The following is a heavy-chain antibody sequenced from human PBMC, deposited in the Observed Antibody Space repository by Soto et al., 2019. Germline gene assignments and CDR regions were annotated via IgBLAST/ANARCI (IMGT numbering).Heavy chain of an antibody. CDR3: VRDRVSGKDY. CDR2: ISSGSNYI. V-gene: IGHV3-21*01. J-gene: IGHJ4*02. CDR1: GFIFSSYN. D-gene: IGHD3-10*01. Sequence: EVQLVESGGGLVKPGEYLRLSCTASGFIFSSYNMNWVRQAPGKGLEWVSSISSGSNYIYYIDSVKGRFTISRDNAKNSLYLQMNSLRAEDTALYYCVRDRVSGKDYWGQGTLVTVSS.